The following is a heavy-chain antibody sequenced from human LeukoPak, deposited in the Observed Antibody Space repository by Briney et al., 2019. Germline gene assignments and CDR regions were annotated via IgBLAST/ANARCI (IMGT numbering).Heavy chain of an antibody. CDR2: IYYSGST. CDR3: ASGGNYYGSGSYSDY. CDR1: GGSISSSSYY. V-gene: IGHV4-39*07. J-gene: IGHJ4*02. D-gene: IGHD3-10*01. Sequence: SETLSLTCSLSGGSISSSSYYWGWIRQPPGKGLEWIGSIYYSGSTYYNPSLKSRVTISVDKSKNQFSLKLSSVTAADTAVYYCASGGNYYGSGSYSDYWGQGTLVTVSS.